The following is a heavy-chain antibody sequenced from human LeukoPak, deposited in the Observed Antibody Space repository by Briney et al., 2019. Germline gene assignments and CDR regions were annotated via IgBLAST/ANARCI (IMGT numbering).Heavy chain of an antibody. CDR2: IIPIFGTA. J-gene: IGHJ6*03. CDR3: AVAARGYYYYYMDV. D-gene: IGHD6-6*01. V-gene: IGHV1-69*13. CDR1: GGTFSSYA. Sequence: SVKVSCKASGGTFSSYAISWVRQAPGQGLEWMGGIIPIFGTANYAQKLQGRVTITADESTSTAYMELSSLRSEDTAVYYRAVAARGYYYYYMDVWGKGTTVTVSS.